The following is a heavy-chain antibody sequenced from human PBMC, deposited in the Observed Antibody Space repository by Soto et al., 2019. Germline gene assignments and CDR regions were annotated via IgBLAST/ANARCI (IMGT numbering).Heavy chain of an antibody. D-gene: IGHD1-26*01. CDR2: IIPILGIA. CDR1: GGTFSSYT. V-gene: IGHV1-69*02. CDR3: ASQGGSYAFDY. Sequence: QVQLVQSGAEVKKPGSSVKVSCKASGGTFSSYTISWVRQAPGQGLEWMGRIIPILGIANYAQKFQGRVTXTXXKSTSTAYMELSSLRSEDTAVYYCASQGGSYAFDYWGQGTLVTVSS. J-gene: IGHJ4*02.